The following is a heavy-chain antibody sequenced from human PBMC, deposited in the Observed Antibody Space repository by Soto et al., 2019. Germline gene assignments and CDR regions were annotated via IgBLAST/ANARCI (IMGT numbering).Heavy chain of an antibody. CDR2: INHVGGT. D-gene: IGHD3-16*01. CDR1: GGFLSESY. Sequence: PSETLSLTCAVYGGFLSESYWTWIRQPPGKGLEWIGEINHVGGTNYNPSLKSRVTMSVDTSQSQFSLRLISVTAADTAMYFCVRIRYQLPSSVLWLDPWGQGTPVTVS. V-gene: IGHV4-34*01. J-gene: IGHJ5*02. CDR3: VRIRYQLPSSVLWLDP.